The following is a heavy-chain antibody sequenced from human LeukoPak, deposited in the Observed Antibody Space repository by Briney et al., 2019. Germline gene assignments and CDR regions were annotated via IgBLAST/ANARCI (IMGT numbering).Heavy chain of an antibody. D-gene: IGHD4-17*01. CDR3: ARSGGWAYGDYDGFIAFDI. J-gene: IGHJ3*02. CDR2: ISTYNGNT. Sequence: ASVKVSCKASGYTFTNHGISWVRQAPGQGLEWMGWISTYNGNTNYAQKLQGRVTITTDTSTSTAYMELRSLRSDDTAVYYCARSGGWAYGDYDGFIAFDIWGQGTMVTVSS. V-gene: IGHV1-18*01. CDR1: GYTFTNHG.